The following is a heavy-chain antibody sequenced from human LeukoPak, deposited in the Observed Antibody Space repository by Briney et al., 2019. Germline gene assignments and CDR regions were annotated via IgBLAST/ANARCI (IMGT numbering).Heavy chain of an antibody. CDR2: IYHSGST. CDR1: GGSVSSYN. J-gene: IGHJ4*02. D-gene: IGHD6-13*01. CDR3: ARWGIAAAEADY. V-gene: IGHV4-59*08. Sequence: PSETLSLTCTVSGGSVSSYNWTWIRQPPGKGLEWIGSIYHSGSTYYNPSLKSRVTISVDTSKNQFSLKLSSVTAADTAVYYCARWGIAAAEADYWGQGTLVTVSS.